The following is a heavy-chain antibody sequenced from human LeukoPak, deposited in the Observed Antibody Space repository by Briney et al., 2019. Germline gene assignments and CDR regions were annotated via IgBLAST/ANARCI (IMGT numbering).Heavy chain of an antibody. CDR1: GFTFSSYG. CDR2: ISGSGGSSGGST. CDR3: AKGRWNFDY. J-gene: IGHJ4*02. V-gene: IGHV3-23*01. Sequence: PGASLRLSCAASGFTFSSYGMSWVRRAPGKGLEWVSGISGSGGSSGGSTYYADSVKGRFTISRDNSKNMLYLQMNSLRAEDTAVYYCAKGRWNFDYWGQGSLVTVSS. D-gene: IGHD1-1*01.